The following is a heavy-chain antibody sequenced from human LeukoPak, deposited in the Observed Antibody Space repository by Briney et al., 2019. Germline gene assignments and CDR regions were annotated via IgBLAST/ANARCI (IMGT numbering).Heavy chain of an antibody. J-gene: IGHJ4*02. CDR1: GGSISSSSYY. D-gene: IGHD5-24*01. V-gene: IGHV4-39*01. Sequence: SETLSLTCTVSGGSISSSSYYWGWIRQPPGKGPEWIGSIYYSGSTYYNPSLKSRVTISVDTSKNQFSLKLSSVTAADTAVYYCARLLDGYNYGDYWGQGTLVTVSS. CDR3: ARLLDGYNYGDY. CDR2: IYYSGST.